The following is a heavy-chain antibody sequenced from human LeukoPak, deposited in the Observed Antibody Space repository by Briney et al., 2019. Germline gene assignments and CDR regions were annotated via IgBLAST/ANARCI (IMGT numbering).Heavy chain of an antibody. V-gene: IGHV3-74*01. CDR2: INSDGSST. J-gene: IGHJ4*02. Sequence: GGSLRLFCAGSGFTFTNYWMHWVRQAPGKGLVWVSRINSDGSSTTYADSVKGRFTISRDNAKNTLHLQMNSLRAEDTAVYYCARAPTNWVYFDSWGQGTLVTVSS. CDR3: ARAPTNWVYFDS. D-gene: IGHD7-27*01. CDR1: GFTFTNYW.